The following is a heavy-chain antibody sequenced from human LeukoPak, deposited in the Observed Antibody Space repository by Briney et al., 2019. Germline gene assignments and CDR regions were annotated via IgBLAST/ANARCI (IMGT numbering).Heavy chain of an antibody. Sequence: PGGSLRLSCAASGFTFSSYSMNWVRQAPGKGLEWVSFISSSSSYIYYAVSVKGRFTISRDNAKNSLYLQMNSLRAEDTAVYYCASAGYSSSWYGSHWGQGTLVTVSS. CDR3: ASAGYSSSWYGSH. CDR1: GFTFSSYS. D-gene: IGHD6-13*01. J-gene: IGHJ4*02. V-gene: IGHV3-21*01. CDR2: ISSSSSYI.